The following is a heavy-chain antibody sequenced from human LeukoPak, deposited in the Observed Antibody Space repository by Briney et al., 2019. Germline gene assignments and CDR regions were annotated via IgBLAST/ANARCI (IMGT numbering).Heavy chain of an antibody. V-gene: IGHV1-46*01. D-gene: IGHD3-10*01. CDR3: ARSSMVRGVIIT. CDR2: INPSGGST. CDR1: GYMFANYF. J-gene: IGHJ4*02. Sequence: ASVKVSCKAFGYMFANYFIHWMRQAPGQGLEWMGIINPSGGSTSYGQKFQGRVTMTRDTSISTAYMELSRLRSDDTAVYYCARSSMVRGVIITWGQGTLVTVSS.